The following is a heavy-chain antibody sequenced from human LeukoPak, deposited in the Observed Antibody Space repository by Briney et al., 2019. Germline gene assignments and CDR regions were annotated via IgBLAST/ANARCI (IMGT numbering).Heavy chain of an antibody. Sequence: PGGSLRLSCAPSGFTFSSYAMSWVRQAPGKGLEWVSAISGSGGSTYYADSVKGRFTISRDNSKNTLYLQMNSLRAEDTAVYYCAKEPFSGSYPSTPYYFDYWGQGTLVTVSS. CDR1: GFTFSSYA. CDR3: AKEPFSGSYPSTPYYFDY. CDR2: ISGSGGST. V-gene: IGHV3-23*01. D-gene: IGHD1-26*01. J-gene: IGHJ4*02.